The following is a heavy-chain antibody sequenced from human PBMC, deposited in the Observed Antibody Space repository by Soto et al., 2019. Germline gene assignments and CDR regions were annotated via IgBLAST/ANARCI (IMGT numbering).Heavy chain of an antibody. CDR3: VRDYLLTGFDP. CDR1: GGSISNYY. Sequence: SETLSLTCTVSGGSISNYYWTWVRQPPGKGLEWIGYVYYSGSTNYNPSLESRVTISIDASKNQFSLKMKSVTAADTAIYYCVRDYLLTGFDPWGQGALVTVSS. V-gene: IGHV4-59*01. J-gene: IGHJ5*02. CDR2: VYYSGST. D-gene: IGHD3-9*01.